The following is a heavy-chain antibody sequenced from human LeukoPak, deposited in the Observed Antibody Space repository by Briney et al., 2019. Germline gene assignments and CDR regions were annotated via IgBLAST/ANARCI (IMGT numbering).Heavy chain of an antibody. CDR2: ISAYNGNT. V-gene: IGHV1-18*01. J-gene: IGHJ5*02. CDR3: ATYSSYSSPNWFDP. D-gene: IGHD6-13*01. CDR1: GYTFTSYG. Sequence: ASVKVSCKASGYTFTSYGISWVRQAPGQGLEWMGWISAYNGNTNYAQKLQGRVTMTTDTSTSTAYMELSSLRSEDTAVYYCATYSSYSSPNWFDPWGQGTLVTVSS.